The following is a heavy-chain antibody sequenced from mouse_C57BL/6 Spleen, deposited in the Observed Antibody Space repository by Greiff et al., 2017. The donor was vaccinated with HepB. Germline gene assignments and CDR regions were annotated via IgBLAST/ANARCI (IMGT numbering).Heavy chain of an antibody. D-gene: IGHD2-3*01. J-gene: IGHJ1*03. CDR2: INPNNGGT. V-gene: IGHV1-18*01. CDR1: GYTFTDYN. Sequence: VQLQQPGAELVKPGASVKIPCKASGYTFTDYNMDWVKQSHGKSLEWIGDINPNNGGTIYNQKFKGKATLTVDKSSSTAYMELRSLTSEDTAVYYCARRGSDGYYHWYFDVWGTGTTVTVSS. CDR3: ARRGSDGYYHWYFDV.